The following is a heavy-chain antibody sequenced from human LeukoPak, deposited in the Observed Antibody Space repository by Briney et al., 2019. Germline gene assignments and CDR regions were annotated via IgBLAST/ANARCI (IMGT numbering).Heavy chain of an antibody. CDR3: GRHRSGSGTYFIDY. Sequence: GGSLRLSCIVSGFTFSSYSMIWVRQAPGKGLQWVANMKKDGSETKYVESVKGRFTISRDNAKNSLYLQMNSLRAEDTAVYYCGRHRSGSGTYFIDYWGQGTLVSVSS. CDR2: MKKDGSET. J-gene: IGHJ4*02. D-gene: IGHD3-10*01. V-gene: IGHV3-7*01. CDR1: GFTFSSYS.